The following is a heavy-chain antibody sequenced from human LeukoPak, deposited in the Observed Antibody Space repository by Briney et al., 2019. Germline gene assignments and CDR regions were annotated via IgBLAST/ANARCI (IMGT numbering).Heavy chain of an antibody. CDR3: ARGKAIAVAGIHDAFDI. V-gene: IGHV1-18*01. D-gene: IGHD6-19*01. J-gene: IGHJ3*02. CDR2: ISAYNGNT. Sequence: ASVKVSCKASGYTFTSYGISWVRQAPGQGLEWMGWISAYNGNTNYAQKLQGRVTMTTDTSTSTAYMELRSLRSDDTAVYYCARGKAIAVAGIHDAFDIWGQGTMVTVSP. CDR1: GYTFTSYG.